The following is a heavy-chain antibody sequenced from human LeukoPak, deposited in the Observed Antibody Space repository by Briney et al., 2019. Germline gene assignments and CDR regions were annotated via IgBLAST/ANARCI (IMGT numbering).Heavy chain of an antibody. J-gene: IGHJ4*02. Sequence: GGSLRLSCAASGFSVSSKFVSWVRQAPGRGLEWVSVIYNGVSTSYADSVKGRFTISGDSSKNTVYLQMSGLRAEDTALYYCTKVLWVLTLLSSDYWGQGTLVTVSS. CDR2: IYNGVST. CDR1: GFSVSSKF. CDR3: TKVLWVLTLLSSDY. V-gene: IGHV3-53*01. D-gene: IGHD2-21*01.